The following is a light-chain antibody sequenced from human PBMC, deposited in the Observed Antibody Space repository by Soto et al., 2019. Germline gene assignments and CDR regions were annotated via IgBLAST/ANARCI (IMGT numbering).Light chain of an antibody. CDR2: DVS. J-gene: IGLJ3*02. V-gene: IGLV2-14*01. CDR3: SSYTSSSTRV. Sequence: QSVLTQPASVSGSPGQSITISCTGTSSDVGGYNYVSWYQQHPGKAPKLMIYDVSNRPSGVSNRFSGSKSGNTASLTISGLQAEYEAEYYCSSYTSSSTRVFGGGTKVTVL. CDR1: SSDVGGYNY.